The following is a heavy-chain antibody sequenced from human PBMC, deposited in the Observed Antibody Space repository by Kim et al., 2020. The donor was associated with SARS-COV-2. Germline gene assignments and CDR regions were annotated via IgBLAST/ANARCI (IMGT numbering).Heavy chain of an antibody. V-gene: IGHV1-18*04. J-gene: IGHJ4*02. D-gene: IGHD3-10*01. CDR2: ISAYNGNT. CDR3: ARDIPNSLRGVILLFDY. Sequence: ASVKVSCKASGYTFTSYGISWVRQAPGQGLEWMGWISAYNGNTNYAQKLQCRVTMTTDTSTSTAYMELRSLRSDDTAVYYCARDIPNSLRGVILLFDYWGQGTLVTVSS. CDR1: GYTFTSYG.